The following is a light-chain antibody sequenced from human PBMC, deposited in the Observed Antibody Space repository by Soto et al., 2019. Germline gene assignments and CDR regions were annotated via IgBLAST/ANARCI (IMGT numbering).Light chain of an antibody. V-gene: IGLV2-14*01. Sequence: QSVLTQPASVSGSPGQSITISCTGTNSDVGGYNYVSWYQQHPGKAPKLMIYEVSNRPSGVSNRFSGSKSGNTASLTISGLQAEDEADYYCSSYTITSTLEVFGGGTKLTVL. CDR2: EVS. J-gene: IGLJ2*01. CDR1: NSDVGGYNY. CDR3: SSYTITSTLEV.